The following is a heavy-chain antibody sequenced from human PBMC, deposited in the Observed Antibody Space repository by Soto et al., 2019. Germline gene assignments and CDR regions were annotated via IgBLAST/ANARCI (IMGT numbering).Heavy chain of an antibody. CDR3: ARLPGRGDAYNQLDY. V-gene: IGHV4-59*02. J-gene: IGHJ4*02. D-gene: IGHD3-10*01. CDR2: VFHDGTT. CDR1: AVSVSGYY. Sequence: SETLSLTCTVSAVSVSGYYWNWIRQPPGKGLEWIGYVFHDGTTKYNPSLQSRVTMSVDMSKNQFSMKLSSVTAADTALYYYARLPGRGDAYNQLDYWGQGTLVTVSS.